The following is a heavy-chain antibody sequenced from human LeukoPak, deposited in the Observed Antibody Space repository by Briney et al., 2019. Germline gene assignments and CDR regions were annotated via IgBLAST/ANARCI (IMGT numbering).Heavy chain of an antibody. V-gene: IGHV3-30*04. D-gene: IGHD2-21*01. CDR3: ARDLGSIPLDY. CDR1: GFTFSNYA. CDR2: IFYDGSIQ. J-gene: IGHJ4*02. Sequence: GGSLRLSCAASGFTFSNYAMHWVRQAPGKGLEWVAVIFYDGSIQYYADSVRGRFTISRDNSKNTLYLQMNSLRAEDTAVYYCARDLGSIPLDYWGQGTLVTVSS.